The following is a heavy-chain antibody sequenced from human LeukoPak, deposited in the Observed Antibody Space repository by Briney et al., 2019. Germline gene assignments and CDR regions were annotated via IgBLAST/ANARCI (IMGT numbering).Heavy chain of an antibody. CDR3: ASSPTTVTFAFDI. J-gene: IGHJ3*02. CDR2: ISYDGSNK. V-gene: IGHV3-30-3*01. Sequence: GGSLRLSCAASGFTFGSYAMHWVRQAPGKGLEWVAVISYDGSNKYYADSVKGRFTISRDNSKNTLYLQMNSLRAEDTAVYYCASSPTTVTFAFDIWGQGTMVTVSS. CDR1: GFTFGSYA. D-gene: IGHD4-4*01.